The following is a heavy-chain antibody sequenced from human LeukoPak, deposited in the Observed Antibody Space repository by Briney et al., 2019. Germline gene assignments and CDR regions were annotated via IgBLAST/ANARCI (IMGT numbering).Heavy chain of an antibody. Sequence: KAGGSLRLSCAASGFTFSSYAMSWVRQAPGQGLEWMGIINPSGGSTSYAQKFQGRVTMTRDTSTSTVYMELSSLRSDDTAVYYCARESRPTYYYDSSGSHDAFDIWGQGTMVTVSS. CDR2: INPSGGST. V-gene: IGHV1-46*01. D-gene: IGHD3-22*01. CDR3: ARESRPTYYYDSSGSHDAFDI. CDR1: GFTFSSYA. J-gene: IGHJ3*02.